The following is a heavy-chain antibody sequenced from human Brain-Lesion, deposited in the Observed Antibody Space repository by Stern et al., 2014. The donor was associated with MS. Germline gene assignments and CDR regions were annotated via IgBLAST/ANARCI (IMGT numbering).Heavy chain of an antibody. J-gene: IGHJ4*02. CDR3: ASGYRIFDY. CDR2: IHPSGRA. Sequence: QVQLVQSGPGLVKPSQTLSLTCTVSGGSISSGSDYWSWIRQPVGKGLEWIGRIHPSGRAFSTPFLKSRVTLSTATSMNQFSLELNSATAADTAIYYCASGYRIFDYWGQGILVTVSS. V-gene: IGHV4-61*02. D-gene: IGHD5-18*01. CDR1: GGSISSGSDY.